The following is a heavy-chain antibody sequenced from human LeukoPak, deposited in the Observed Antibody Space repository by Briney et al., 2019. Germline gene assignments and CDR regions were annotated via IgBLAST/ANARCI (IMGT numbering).Heavy chain of an antibody. CDR2: IIPIFGTA. CDR1: GGTFSSYA. J-gene: IGHJ2*01. D-gene: IGHD2-15*01. CDR3: ARDPPLGHCSGGSCYSDSYWYFDL. Sequence: ASVKVSCKASGGTFSSYAISWVRQAPGQGLEWMGGIIPIFGTANYAQKFQGRVTITADKSTSTAYMELSSLRSEDTAVYYCARDPPLGHCSGGSCYSDSYWYFDLWGRGTLVTVSS. V-gene: IGHV1-69*06.